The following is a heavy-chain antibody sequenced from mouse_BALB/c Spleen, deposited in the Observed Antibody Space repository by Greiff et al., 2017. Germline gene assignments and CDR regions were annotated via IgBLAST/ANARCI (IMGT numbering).Heavy chain of an antibody. Sequence: EVKLVESGGGLVKPGGSLKLSCAASGFTFSSYAMSWVRQSPEKRLEWVAEISSGGSYTYYPDTVTGRFTISRDNAKNTLYLEMSSLRSEDTAMYYCARIPTTTMITTVWETWFAYWGQGTLVTVSA. D-gene: IGHD2-4*01. CDR1: GFTFSSYA. J-gene: IGHJ3*01. CDR3: ARIPTTTMITTVWETWFAY. V-gene: IGHV5-9-4*01. CDR2: ISSGGSYT.